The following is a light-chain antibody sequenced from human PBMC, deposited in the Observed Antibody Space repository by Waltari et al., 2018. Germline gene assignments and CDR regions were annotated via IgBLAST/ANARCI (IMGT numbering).Light chain of an antibody. V-gene: IGKV3-11*01. CDR3: HQRSNWPLT. J-gene: IGKJ3*01. Sequence: EVVLTPSPATLSLSPGARATLSCRASQSVTTDLAWYQQRRGQAPRLLIYDASARATGIPARFSGSGSGTDFTLTISGLEPEDFAVYYCHQRSNWPLTFGPGTKVDFK. CDR2: DAS. CDR1: QSVTTD.